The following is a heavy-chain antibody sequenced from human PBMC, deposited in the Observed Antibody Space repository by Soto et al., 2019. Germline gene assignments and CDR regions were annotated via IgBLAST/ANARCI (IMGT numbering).Heavy chain of an antibody. D-gene: IGHD6-19*01. V-gene: IGHV4-59*02. CDR3: ARNWFSVAGRFHFDY. CDR1: GGSVSNSY. Sequence: KTSETLSLTCTVSGGSVSNSYWGWIRQPPGKGLEWVAYVYYGGSTNYNPSLGSRVTISVDTSKRQVSLKLNSVTAADTAVYYCARNWFSVAGRFHFDYWGQGIPVTVSS. J-gene: IGHJ4*02. CDR2: VYYGGST.